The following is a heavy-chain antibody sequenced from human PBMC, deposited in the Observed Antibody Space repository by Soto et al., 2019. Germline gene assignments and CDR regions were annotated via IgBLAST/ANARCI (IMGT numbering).Heavy chain of an antibody. CDR2: ISYDGSTQ. CDR1: GFTFSSYA. J-gene: IGHJ4*02. CDR3: ASTVPSAYFDY. D-gene: IGHD2-8*02. V-gene: IGHV3-30-3*01. Sequence: QVQLVESGGGVVQPGRSLRLSCAASGFTFSSYAMPWVRQAPGKGLEWWAVISYDGSTQYYADSVKGRFTISRDNSKNTRYLQMNSLSAEDTAVYYFASTVPSAYFDYWGQGTLVTVSS.